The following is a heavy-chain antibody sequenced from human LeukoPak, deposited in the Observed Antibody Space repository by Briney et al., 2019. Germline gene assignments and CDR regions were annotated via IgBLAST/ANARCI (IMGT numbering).Heavy chain of an antibody. D-gene: IGHD3-10*01. J-gene: IGHJ5*02. CDR3: ARHSSSSRGWFDP. V-gene: IGHV4-30-4*01. CDR1: GGSISSGDYY. Sequence: PSQTLSLTCTVSGGSISSGDYYWSWIRQPPGKGLEWIGYIYYSGSTNYNPSLKSRVTISVDTSKNQFSLKLRSVTAADTAVYYCARHSSSSRGWFDPWGQGTLVTVSS. CDR2: IYYSGST.